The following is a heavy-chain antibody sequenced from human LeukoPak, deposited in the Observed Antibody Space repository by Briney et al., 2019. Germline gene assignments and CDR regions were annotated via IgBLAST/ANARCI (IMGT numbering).Heavy chain of an antibody. V-gene: IGHV3-30*18. CDR1: GFTFSSYG. D-gene: IGHD3-10*01. Sequence: GGSLRLSCAASGFTFSSYGMHWVRQAPGKGLEWVAVISYDGSNKYYADSVKGRSTISRDNSKNTLYLQMNSLRAEDTAVYYCAKLVGEGFDYWGQGTLVTVSS. J-gene: IGHJ4*02. CDR3: AKLVGEGFDY. CDR2: ISYDGSNK.